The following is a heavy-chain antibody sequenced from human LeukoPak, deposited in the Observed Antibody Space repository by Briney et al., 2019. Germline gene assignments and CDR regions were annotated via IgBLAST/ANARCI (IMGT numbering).Heavy chain of an antibody. CDR3: ARARLPPYDAFDI. Sequence: ASVKVSCKASGYTFTGYFMHWVRQAPGQGLEWMGWINPNSGGTNYAQKFQGRVTTTRDTSISTAYMELSRLRSDDTAVYYCARARLPPYDAFDIWGQGTMVTVSS. J-gene: IGHJ3*02. V-gene: IGHV1-2*02. CDR2: INPNSGGT. CDR1: GYTFTGYF.